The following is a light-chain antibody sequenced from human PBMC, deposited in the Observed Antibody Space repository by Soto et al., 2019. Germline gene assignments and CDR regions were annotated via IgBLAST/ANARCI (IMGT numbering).Light chain of an antibody. CDR3: QQYYGLPPLT. CDR1: QNITNN. J-gene: IGKJ5*01. CDR2: HAS. Sequence: DIPMSLYPSSLSASIGDRVTITCQTSQNITNNLSWYQQKPGKAPNLLIYHASKLAKGVTSRFSGSGSGTDFSFIITSLQREDLAIYYCQQYYGLPPLTFGQGTRLEIK. V-gene: IGKV1-33*01.